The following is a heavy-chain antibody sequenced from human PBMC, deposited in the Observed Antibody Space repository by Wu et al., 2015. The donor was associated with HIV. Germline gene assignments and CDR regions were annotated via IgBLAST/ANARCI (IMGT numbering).Heavy chain of an antibody. V-gene: IGHV1-18*04. D-gene: IGHD2-21*01. Sequence: QVQLVQSGAEVKKPGASMKISCMASGYTLTTNYMHWVRQAPGQGLEWMGWISPYSRNTNYALKVQGRLTMTTDTSTSTVYMELRSLRSDDTAVYYCASHSYCGGHCYSYYFESWGQGTLVTVSS. CDR2: ISPYSRNT. CDR1: GYTLTTNY. J-gene: IGHJ4*02. CDR3: ASHSYCGGHCYSYYFES.